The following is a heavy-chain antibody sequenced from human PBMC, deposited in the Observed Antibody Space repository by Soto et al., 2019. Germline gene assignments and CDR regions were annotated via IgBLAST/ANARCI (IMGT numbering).Heavy chain of an antibody. J-gene: IGHJ4*02. CDR1: GDSVSSHY. V-gene: IGHV4-4*07. CDR2: LYNDERT. Sequence: ETLSLACTVSGDSVSSHYWSWIRQPAGKGLEWLGRLYNDERTNYNPSLKSRVTMSMDTSKNQFSLKLTSVTAADSAVYFCAREPLAHSYFDFWGQGILVTVSS. CDR3: AREPLAHSYFDF.